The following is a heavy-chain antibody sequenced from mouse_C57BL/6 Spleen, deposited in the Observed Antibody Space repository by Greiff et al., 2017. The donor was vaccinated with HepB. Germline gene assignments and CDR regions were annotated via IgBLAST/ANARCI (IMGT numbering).Heavy chain of an antibody. D-gene: IGHD2-2*01. CDR1: GFNITDYY. Sequence: VQLQQSGAELVRPGASVKLSCTASGFNITDYYMHWVKQRPEQGLEWIGRIDPEDGDTEYAPKFQGKATMTADTSSNTAYLQLSSLTSEDAAVYYCTGYDSAWFGYWGQGTLVTVSA. J-gene: IGHJ3*01. V-gene: IGHV14-1*01. CDR3: TGYDSAWFGY. CDR2: IDPEDGDT.